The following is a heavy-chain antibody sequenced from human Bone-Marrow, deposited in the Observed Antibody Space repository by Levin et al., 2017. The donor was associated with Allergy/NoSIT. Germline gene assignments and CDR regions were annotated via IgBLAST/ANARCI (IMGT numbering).Heavy chain of an antibody. D-gene: IGHD6-13*01. Sequence: PSETLSLTCAVYGGSFSGYYWSWIRQPPGKGLEWIGEINHSGSTNYNPSLKSRVTISVDTSKNQFSLKLSSVTAADTAVYYCARRGIAAAGRSDFDYWGQGTLVTVSS. CDR2: INHSGST. J-gene: IGHJ4*02. CDR3: ARRGIAAAGRSDFDY. V-gene: IGHV4-34*01. CDR1: GGSFSGYY.